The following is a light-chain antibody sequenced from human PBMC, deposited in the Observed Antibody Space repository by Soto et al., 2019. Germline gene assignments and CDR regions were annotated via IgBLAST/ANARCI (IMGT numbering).Light chain of an antibody. CDR1: QSVSSN. J-gene: IGKJ2*01. CDR2: GAS. V-gene: IGKV3-15*01. CDR3: QQYNNSPHT. Sequence: EIVMTQSPATLSVSPGERATLSCRASQSVSSNLAWYQQKPGQAPRLLIYGASTRATGIPARFSGSGSGTDFPLTISSLQSEDFAVYYCQQYNNSPHTFGQGTKLEIK.